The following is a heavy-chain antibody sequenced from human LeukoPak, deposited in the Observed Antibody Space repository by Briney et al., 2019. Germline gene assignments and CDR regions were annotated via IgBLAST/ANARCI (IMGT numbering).Heavy chain of an antibody. V-gene: IGHV3-23*01. J-gene: IGHJ4*02. CDR1: GFTFSSYP. D-gene: IGHD5-12*01. CDR3: AKRVATSSISYYFDY. Sequence: PGGSLRLSCAASGFTFSSYPMSWVRQAPGKGLEWVSGISGSGGSTFYADSVKGRFTISRDNSKNTLFLQMNSLRAEDTAVYYCAKRVATSSISYYFDYWGQGTLVTVSS. CDR2: ISGSGGST.